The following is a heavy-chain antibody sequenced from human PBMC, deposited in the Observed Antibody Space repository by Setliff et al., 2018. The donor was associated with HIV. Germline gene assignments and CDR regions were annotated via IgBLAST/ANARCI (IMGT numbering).Heavy chain of an antibody. CDR3: ATKLYCTNGVCLDAFDI. V-gene: IGHV1-2*06. CDR1: GYTFTGYY. Sequence: VASVKVSCKASGYTFTGYYVHWVRQAPGQGLEWMGRIIPNSGGTNYAQKFQGRVTMTRDTSISTAYMELTRLRSDDTAVYYCATKLYCTNGVCLDAFDIWGQGTMVTV. CDR2: IIPNSGGT. D-gene: IGHD2-8*01. J-gene: IGHJ3*02.